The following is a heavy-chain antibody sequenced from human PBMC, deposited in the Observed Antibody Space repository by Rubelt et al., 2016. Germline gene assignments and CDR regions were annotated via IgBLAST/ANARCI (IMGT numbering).Heavy chain of an antibody. CDR3: ATGYSGYGDY. J-gene: IGHJ4*02. D-gene: IGHD5-12*01. V-gene: IGHV3-48*02. Sequence: KGRFTISRDNAKNSLYLQMNSLRDEDTAVYYCATGYSGYGDYWGQGTLVTVSS.